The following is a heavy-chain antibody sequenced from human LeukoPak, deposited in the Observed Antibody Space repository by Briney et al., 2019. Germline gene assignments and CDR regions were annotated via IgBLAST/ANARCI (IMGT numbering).Heavy chain of an antibody. CDR2: ISGSGGST. Sequence: GGSLRLSCAASGFTFSSYAMSWVRQAPGKGLEWVSAISGSGGSTYYADSVKGRFTISRDNSKNTLYLQMNSLRAEDTAVYYCAKDYEVGATDYYYYMDVWGKGTTVTISS. CDR1: GFTFSSYA. D-gene: IGHD1-26*01. CDR3: AKDYEVGATDYYYYMDV. J-gene: IGHJ6*03. V-gene: IGHV3-23*01.